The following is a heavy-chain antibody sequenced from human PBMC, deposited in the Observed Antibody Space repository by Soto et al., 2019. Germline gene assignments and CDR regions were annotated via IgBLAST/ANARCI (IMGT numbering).Heavy chain of an antibody. Sequence: GGSLRLTCAASGFTFSSYAMSWVRQAPGKGLEWVSAISGSGGSTYYVDSVRGRFTISRDDYKNTLDLQMNSLRAEGTAVNYCAKDLLASSSSPSDAFDSWGQGTMVTVSS. CDR3: AKDLLASSSSPSDAFDS. J-gene: IGHJ3*02. CDR1: GFTFSSYA. V-gene: IGHV3-23*01. D-gene: IGHD6-6*01. CDR2: ISGSGGST.